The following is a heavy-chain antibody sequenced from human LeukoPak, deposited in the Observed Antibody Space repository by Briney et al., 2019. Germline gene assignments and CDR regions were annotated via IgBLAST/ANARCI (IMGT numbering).Heavy chain of an antibody. CDR3: ARSTGTTFGFSDY. Sequence: GASVNVSCKASGYIFTGYYMHWVRQAPGQGLEWMGWSNPNSGGTSYAQKFQGRVTMTRDPSISTAYMELSRLRSDDTAVYYCARSTGTTFGFSDYWGQGTLVTVSS. J-gene: IGHJ4*02. CDR2: SNPNSGGT. V-gene: IGHV1-2*02. CDR1: GYIFTGYY. D-gene: IGHD3-16*01.